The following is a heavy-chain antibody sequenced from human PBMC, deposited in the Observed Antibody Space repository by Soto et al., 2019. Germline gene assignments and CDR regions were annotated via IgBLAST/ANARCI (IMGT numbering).Heavy chain of an antibody. D-gene: IGHD6-13*01. CDR3: ARGRMYSNKAGYYYYYMDV. Sequence: QVQLVQSGAEVKKPGASVKVSCKASGYTFTSYAMHWVRQAPGQRLEWMGWINAGNGNTKYSQKFQGRVTITRDTSASTAYMELSSLRSEDTAVYYCARGRMYSNKAGYYYYYMDVWGKGTTVTVSS. V-gene: IGHV1-3*01. CDR2: INAGNGNT. CDR1: GYTFTSYA. J-gene: IGHJ6*03.